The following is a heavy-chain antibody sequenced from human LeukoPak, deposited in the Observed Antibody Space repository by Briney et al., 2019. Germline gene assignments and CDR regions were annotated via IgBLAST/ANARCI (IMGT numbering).Heavy chain of an antibody. J-gene: IGHJ4*02. V-gene: IGHV4-39*07. CDR2: IYYSGST. CDR3: ARSIAVAENYFDY. CDR1: GGSISSYY. D-gene: IGHD6-19*01. Sequence: SETLSLTCTVSGGSISSYYWSWIRQPPGKGLEWIGSIYYSGSTYYNPSLKSRVTISVDTSKNQFSLKLSSVTAADTAVYYRARSIAVAENYFDYWGQGTLVTVSS.